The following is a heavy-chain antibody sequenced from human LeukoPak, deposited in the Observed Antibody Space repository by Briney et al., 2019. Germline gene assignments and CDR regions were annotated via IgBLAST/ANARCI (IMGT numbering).Heavy chain of an antibody. J-gene: IGHJ6*03. Sequence: PGGSLRLSCAASGFTLSSYGMHWVRQAPGKGLEWVAFIRYDGSNKYYADSVKGRFTISRDNSKNTLYLQMNSLRAEDTAVYYCAKRGEVRGDYYYYMDVWGKGTTVTISS. CDR2: IRYDGSNK. CDR1: GFTLSSYG. CDR3: AKRGEVRGDYYYYMDV. D-gene: IGHD3-10*01. V-gene: IGHV3-30*02.